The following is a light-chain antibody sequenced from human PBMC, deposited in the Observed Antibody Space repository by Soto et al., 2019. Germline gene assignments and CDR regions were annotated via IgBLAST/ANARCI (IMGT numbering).Light chain of an antibody. CDR3: QQYDKWWT. CDR2: GAS. CDR1: QSINTN. J-gene: IGKJ1*01. V-gene: IGKV3-15*01. Sequence: EIVMTGFPAPLSLSPVEISSFSCRASQSINTNLAWFQLKPGQAPRLLIYGASIRAAGIPARFSGSGSGTEFSLTSSSLQSEDFGVFFCQQYDKWWTFGQGTKVEIK.